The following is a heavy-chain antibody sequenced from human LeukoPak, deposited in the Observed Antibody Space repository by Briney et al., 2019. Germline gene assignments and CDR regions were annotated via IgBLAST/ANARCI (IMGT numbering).Heavy chain of an antibody. CDR2: IISSSSYI. Sequence: GGSLRLSCAASGFTFSSYSMNWFRQAPGKGLEWVSSIISSSSYIYYAYSVKGRFTISRHNAKNSLYLQMNSLRAEDTAVYYCARGEGYSSGWPLDAFDIWGQGTMVTVSS. V-gene: IGHV3-21*01. J-gene: IGHJ3*02. CDR1: GFTFSSYS. CDR3: ARGEGYSSGWPLDAFDI. D-gene: IGHD6-19*01.